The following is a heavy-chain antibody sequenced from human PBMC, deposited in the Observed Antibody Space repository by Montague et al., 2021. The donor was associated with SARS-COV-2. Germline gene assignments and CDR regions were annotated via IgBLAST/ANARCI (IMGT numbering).Heavy chain of an antibody. J-gene: IGHJ6*02. CDR3: ARTSRGSRYFYGVDV. D-gene: IGHD3-10*01. CDR2: IFRSGAT. Sequence: SETLSLTCTVSGDSISDYYWSWIRQPPGMGLEWIGHIFRSGATTYNPPLKSRVIISLDTSKSQFSLMLSSVTAADTAIYYCARTSRGSRYFYGVDVWGQGTTVTVSS. V-gene: IGHV4-59*01. CDR1: GDSISDYY.